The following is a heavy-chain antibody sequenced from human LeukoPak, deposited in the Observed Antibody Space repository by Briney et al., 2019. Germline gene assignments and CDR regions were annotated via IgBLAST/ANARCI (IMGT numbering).Heavy chain of an antibody. CDR1: GYTVTSYA. J-gene: IGHJ4*02. Sequence: GGSVKVSCTASGYTVTSYAMNWVRQAPGQGLEWMGLINTNTGNQTYAQGLTGRFVFSLDTSVSTAYLQISRLKAEDTAVYYCARGGMPTVTRMVLGEWGQGTLVTVSS. D-gene: IGHD4-17*01. CDR3: ARGGMPTVTRMVLGE. V-gene: IGHV7-4-1*02. CDR2: INTNTGNQ.